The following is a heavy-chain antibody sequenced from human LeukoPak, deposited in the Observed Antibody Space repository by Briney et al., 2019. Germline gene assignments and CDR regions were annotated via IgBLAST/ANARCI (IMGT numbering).Heavy chain of an antibody. D-gene: IGHD3-9*01. J-gene: IGHJ4*02. CDR2: IYNDGST. Sequence: PGGSLRLSCAASGLTVSSSYMSWVRQAPGKGLEWVSIIYNDGSTYYADSMKGRVTISRDDGKNTLYLHMNSLRDDDTAVYYCATDQRYAFDYWGQGILVTVSS. CDR1: GLTVSSSY. V-gene: IGHV3-53*01. CDR3: ATDQRYAFDY.